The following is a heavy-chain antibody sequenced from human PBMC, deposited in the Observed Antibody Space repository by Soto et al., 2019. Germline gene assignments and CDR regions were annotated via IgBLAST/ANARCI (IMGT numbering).Heavy chain of an antibody. CDR2: ISYDGGNK. CDR3: ADDLPTTVNYSYNYGMDV. J-gene: IGHJ6*02. V-gene: IGHV3-30*18. CDR1: GFTFSSYG. Sequence: QVQLVESGGGLVQPGRSLRLSCAASGFTFSSYGMHWVRQAPGKGLEWVAVISYDGGNKYYADSVKGRFTISRDNSKNSLYLRINSQRAVDTAMYYFADDLPTTVNYSYNYGMDVWGQGTTVTVSS. D-gene: IGHD4-4*01.